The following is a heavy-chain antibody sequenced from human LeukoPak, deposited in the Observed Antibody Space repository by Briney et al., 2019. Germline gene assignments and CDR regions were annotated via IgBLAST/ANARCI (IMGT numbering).Heavy chain of an antibody. CDR2: FNPEDGEI. CDR3: ASPRYEYYFDY. V-gene: IGHV1-24*01. J-gene: IGHJ4*02. CDR1: GHTLNEVS. D-gene: IGHD5-12*01. Sequence: GASVKVSCKVSGHTLNEVSIHWVRQAPGKGLEWMGGFNPEDGEIIYAQTFQGRLTMTEDTSTDTAYMDLSRLNSEDTAVYYCASPRYEYYFDYWSQGSLVTVSA.